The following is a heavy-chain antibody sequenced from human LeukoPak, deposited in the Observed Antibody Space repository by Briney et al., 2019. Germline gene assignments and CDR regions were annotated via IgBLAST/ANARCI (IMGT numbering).Heavy chain of an antibody. Sequence: VSVKVSCKASGYTFTSYGISWVRQAPGQGLEWMGWISVYNGNTNYAQKLQGRVTMTTDTSTNTAYMELRSLGSDDTAVYYCARHQWLYDLWGQGTLVTVSS. CDR1: GYTFTSYG. V-gene: IGHV1-18*01. CDR3: ARHQWLYDL. CDR2: ISVYNGNT. D-gene: IGHD6-19*01. J-gene: IGHJ4*02.